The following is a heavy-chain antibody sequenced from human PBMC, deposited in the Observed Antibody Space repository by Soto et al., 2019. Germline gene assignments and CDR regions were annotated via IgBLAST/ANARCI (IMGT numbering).Heavy chain of an antibody. CDR2: IKRKTGGGTA. Sequence: GGSHRLSSAASGLTCVNAWMTWVRQATGKGLEWVGRIKRKTGGGTADYAAPVKGRCTISRDDSKNTLYLQLNSLKTEDTAVYYCTTGIYYDILTGYHNVAYWGQGALVTVSS. J-gene: IGHJ4*02. D-gene: IGHD3-9*01. CDR3: TTGIYYDILTGYHNVAY. V-gene: IGHV3-15*01. CDR1: GLTCVNAW.